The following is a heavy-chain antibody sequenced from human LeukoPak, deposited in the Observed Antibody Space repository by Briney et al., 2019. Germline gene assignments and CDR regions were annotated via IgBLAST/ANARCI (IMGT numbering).Heavy chain of an antibody. J-gene: IGHJ4*02. V-gene: IGHV3-48*03. D-gene: IGHD5-18*01. CDR3: ATNTAMDY. CDR1: GFTFSSYE. Sequence: GGSLRLSCAASGFTFSSYEMNWVRQAPGKGLEWVSYISSSGSTIYYADSVKGRFTISRDNAKNSLYLQMNSLRAEDTALYYCATNTAMDYWGQGTLVTVPS. CDR2: ISSSGSTI.